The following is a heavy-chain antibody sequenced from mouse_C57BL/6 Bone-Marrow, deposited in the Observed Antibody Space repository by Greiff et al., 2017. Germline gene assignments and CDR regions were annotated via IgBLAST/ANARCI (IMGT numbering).Heavy chain of an antibody. CDR2: INPNNGGT. D-gene: IGHD2-3*01. Sequence: EVQLQQSGPELVKPGASVKISCKASGYTFTDYYMNWVKQSHGKSLEWIGDINPNNGGTSYNQKFKGKATLTVDKSSSTAYMELRSLTSEDSAVYYCASARDGYYDWGQGTTLTVSS. V-gene: IGHV1-26*01. CDR3: ASARDGYYD. CDR1: GYTFTDYY. J-gene: IGHJ2*01.